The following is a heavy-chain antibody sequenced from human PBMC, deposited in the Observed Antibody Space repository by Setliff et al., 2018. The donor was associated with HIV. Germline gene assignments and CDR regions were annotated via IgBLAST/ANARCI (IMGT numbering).Heavy chain of an antibody. CDR1: GFAFNKFW. CDR3: ARLREGYFDL. D-gene: IGHD4-17*01. CDR2: INRDGSAE. V-gene: IGHV3-7*01. J-gene: IGHJ2*01. Sequence: PGGSLRLSCAASGFAFNKFWMSWVRQAPGKGLEWLANINRDGSAEAYVGSVKGRFSISRDNAKNSVYLQMNSLRAEDTAVYYCARLREGYFDLWGRGTLVTVSS.